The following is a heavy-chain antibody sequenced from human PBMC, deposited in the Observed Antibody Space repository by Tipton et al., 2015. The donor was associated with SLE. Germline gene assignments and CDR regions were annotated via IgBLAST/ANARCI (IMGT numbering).Heavy chain of an antibody. V-gene: IGHV4-59*01. CDR1: GGSIGPYY. D-gene: IGHD6-19*01. CDR2: IYNSATSSGST. Sequence: TLSLTCKVSGGSIGPYYWNWIRQSPGKGLEWIGYIYNSATSSGSTNYNSSLKSRVTMSVDPSRMQISLNLRSVTAADTAVYYCARHERWPHFDYWGQGTLVTVSS. J-gene: IGHJ4*02. CDR3: ARHERWPHFDY.